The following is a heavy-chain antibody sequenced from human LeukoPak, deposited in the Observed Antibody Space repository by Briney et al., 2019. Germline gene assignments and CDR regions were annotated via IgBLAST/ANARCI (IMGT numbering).Heavy chain of an antibody. CDR2: IKEDGSER. D-gene: IGHD3-3*01. CDR3: ARVGESYDLLSGYQNSYFDL. V-gene: IGHV3-7*01. Sequence: GGTLRLSCAASGVTFSSYGMSWVRQAPGKGLEWVASIKEDGSERYYVNPVKGRFTISRDNAKTSLYLQMNSLRAEDTAVYFCARVGESYDLLSGYQNSYFDLWGRGTPVTVSS. CDR1: GVTFSSYG. J-gene: IGHJ2*01.